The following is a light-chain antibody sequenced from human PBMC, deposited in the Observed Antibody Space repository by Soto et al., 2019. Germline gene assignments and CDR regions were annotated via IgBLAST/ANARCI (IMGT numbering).Light chain of an antibody. CDR1: SSDIGTYNL. V-gene: IGLV2-23*02. CDR3: CTYAGSSTLYV. J-gene: IGLJ1*01. CDR2: EVN. Sequence: QSVLTKPASVSGSPGQSITISCTGTSSDIGTYNLVSWYQQHPGKAPKLMIYEVNKRPSGVSDRFSGSKSGNTASLTISGLQAEDEAYYYCCTYAGSSTLYVFGTGTKVTVL.